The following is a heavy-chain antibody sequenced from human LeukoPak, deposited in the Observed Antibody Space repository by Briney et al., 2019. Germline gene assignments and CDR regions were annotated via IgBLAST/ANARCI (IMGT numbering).Heavy chain of an antibody. CDR2: IIPILGIA. CDR3: ARDDLIAEKNHYYGMDV. CDR1: GGTFSSYA. D-gene: IGHD6-13*01. J-gene: IGHJ6*02. Sequence: SVKVSCKASGGTFSSYAISWVRQAPGQGLEWMGRIIPILGIANYAQKFQGRVTITADKSTSTAYMELSSLRSEDTAVYYCARDDLIAEKNHYYGMDVWGQGTTVTVSS. V-gene: IGHV1-69*04.